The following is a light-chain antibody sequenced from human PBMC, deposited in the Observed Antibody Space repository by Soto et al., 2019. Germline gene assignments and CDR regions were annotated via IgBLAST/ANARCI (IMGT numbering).Light chain of an antibody. J-gene: IGKJ4*01. V-gene: IGKV1-9*01. CDR3: QQTRSYPST. CDR1: QGINSY. CDR2: EAS. Sequence: IQLTQSPSSLSASVGDRVTITCRASQGINSYLAWYQQKPGKVPQLLTYEASILQSGVPSRFSGSGSGTDFTLTISSLQAEDFATYYCQQTRSYPSTFGGGTKVDIK.